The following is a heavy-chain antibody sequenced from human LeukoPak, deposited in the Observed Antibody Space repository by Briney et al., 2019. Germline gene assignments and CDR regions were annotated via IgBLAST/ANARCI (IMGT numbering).Heavy chain of an antibody. J-gene: IGHJ5*02. Sequence: GGSLRLSCAASGFTFSSYSMNWVRQAPGKGLEWVSVIYSGGGTHYADSVKGRFTISRDNSKNMLYLPMNSLRAEDTAVYYCAGGPKQQLLWGRASNGFDPWGQGTLVTVSS. CDR3: AGGPKQQLLWGRASNGFDP. D-gene: IGHD2-2*01. CDR2: IYSGGGT. CDR1: GFTFSSYS. V-gene: IGHV3-66*01.